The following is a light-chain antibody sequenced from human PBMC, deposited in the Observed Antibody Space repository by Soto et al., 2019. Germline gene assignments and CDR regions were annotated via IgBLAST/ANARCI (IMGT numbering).Light chain of an antibody. Sequence: VVLTQSPGTLSLSPGERATLSCRASQSISRSQVAWYKHKPGQAPRLLMYGAFNRAPGTSDRITGSGSETDFTLTISRLESDDFAVYYCQQYNTSPWTFGQGTKVDIK. CDR1: QSISRSQ. CDR3: QQYNTSPWT. V-gene: IGKV3-20*01. CDR2: GAF. J-gene: IGKJ1*01.